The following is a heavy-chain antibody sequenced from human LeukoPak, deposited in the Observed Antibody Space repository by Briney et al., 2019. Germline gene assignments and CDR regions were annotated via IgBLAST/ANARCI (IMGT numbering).Heavy chain of an antibody. CDR1: GYSFTDYY. CDR2: INPYTGTT. CDR3: ARDRGGSSGSPFDF. J-gene: IGHJ4*02. Sequence: ASVKVSCKASGYSFTDYYLHWVRQAPGQGLEWMGWINPYTGTTNYAQRFQGRVTMTGDTSISTTYLDLLRMQSDDTAIYYCARDRGGSSGSPFDFWGQGTLVTVSS. D-gene: IGHD6-19*01. V-gene: IGHV1-2*02.